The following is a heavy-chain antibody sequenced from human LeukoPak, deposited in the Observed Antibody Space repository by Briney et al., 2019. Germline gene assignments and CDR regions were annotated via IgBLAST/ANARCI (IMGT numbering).Heavy chain of an antibody. CDR2: INSNSGGT. J-gene: IGHJ3*01. V-gene: IGHV1-2*06. D-gene: IGHD3-22*01. CDR3: ARISFDSRTWDGVFDV. CDR1: GYTFTDYY. Sequence: GASVKVSCKASGYTFTDYYLHWMRQAPGQGLEWLGRINSNSGGTIYAQKFQGRVIMTRDTSITTAYMELSSLSSDDTAVFYCARISFDSRTWDGVFDVWGHGTLVTVSS.